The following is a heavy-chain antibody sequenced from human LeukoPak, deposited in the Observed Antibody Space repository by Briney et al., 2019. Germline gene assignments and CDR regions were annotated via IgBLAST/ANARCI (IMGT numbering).Heavy chain of an antibody. V-gene: IGHV4-59*11. CDR2: IYYTGST. Sequence: SETLSLTCSVSGGSITSHYWSWMRQPPGKGLEWIGYIYYTGSTDYNPSLKSRVTISVDTSKNQLSLKLSSVTAADAAVYYCARVIAAAGFTYGMDVWGQGTTVTVSS. CDR1: GGSITSHY. CDR3: ARVIAAAGFTYGMDV. J-gene: IGHJ6*02. D-gene: IGHD6-13*01.